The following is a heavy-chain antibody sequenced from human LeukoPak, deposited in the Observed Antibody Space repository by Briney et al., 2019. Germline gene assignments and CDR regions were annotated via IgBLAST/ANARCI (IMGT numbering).Heavy chain of an antibody. CDR2: IYYSGST. D-gene: IGHD3-22*01. CDR3: ARGNHYYDSSAYLAWESFQH. Sequence: SETLSLTCTVSDGSLINYFWTWIRRPAGKGLEWIGYIYYSGSTNYNPSLKSRVTISVDTSKNQFSLKLSSVTAADTAVYYCARGNHYYDSSAYLAWESFQHWGQGTLVTVSS. J-gene: IGHJ1*01. V-gene: IGHV4-59*01. CDR1: DGSLINYF.